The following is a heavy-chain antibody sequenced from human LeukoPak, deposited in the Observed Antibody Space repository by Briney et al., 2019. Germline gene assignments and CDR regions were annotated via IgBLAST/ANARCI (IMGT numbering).Heavy chain of an antibody. J-gene: IGHJ1*01. CDR3: AKDGVVVPASVYFQH. V-gene: IGHV3-30*02. D-gene: IGHD2-2*01. CDR1: GFTFSSYG. Sequence: GGSLRLSCAASGFTFSSYGMHWVRQAPGKGLEWVAFIRYDGSNKYYADSVKGRFTISRDNSKNTLYLQMNSLRAEDTAVYYCAKDGVVVPASVYFQHWGQGTLVTVSS. CDR2: IRYDGSNK.